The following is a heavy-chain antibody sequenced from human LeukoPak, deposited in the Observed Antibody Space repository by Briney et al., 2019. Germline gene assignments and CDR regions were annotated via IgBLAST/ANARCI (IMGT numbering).Heavy chain of an antibody. Sequence: GGSLRLSCAASGFTFSIYAMSWVRQAPGKGLEWVSAISGSGGSTYYADSVKGRFTISRDNSKNTLYLQMNSLRAEDTAVYYCAKGSRNGEQWLVPGSWFDPWGQGTQVTVSS. D-gene: IGHD6-19*01. CDR1: GFTFSIYA. J-gene: IGHJ5*02. CDR3: AKGSRNGEQWLVPGSWFDP. V-gene: IGHV3-23*01. CDR2: ISGSGGST.